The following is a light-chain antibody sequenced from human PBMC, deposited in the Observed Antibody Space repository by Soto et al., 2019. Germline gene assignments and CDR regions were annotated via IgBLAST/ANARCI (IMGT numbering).Light chain of an antibody. CDR2: EGS. CDR3: CSYAGSQV. V-gene: IGLV2-23*01. Sequence: QSVLTQPASVSGSPGQSITISCTGTSSDVGSYNLVSWYQQHPGKAPKLMIYEGSKRPSGVSNRFSGSKSGNTASLTISGLQAEDEADYYCCSYAGSQVFGGGTKLPS. CDR1: SSDVGSYNL. J-gene: IGLJ2*01.